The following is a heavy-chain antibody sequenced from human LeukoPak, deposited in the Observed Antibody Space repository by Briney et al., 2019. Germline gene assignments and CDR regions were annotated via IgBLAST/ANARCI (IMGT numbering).Heavy chain of an antibody. J-gene: IGHJ6*02. CDR1: GYTFTSYW. V-gene: IGHV5-51*01. Sequence: GESLKISCKTSGYTFTSYWIGCVRQTPGKGLECMGVIFPRDSDVRYSPPFQAHVTILADMSTNTAYLHWGSLKASDSAMYYCVRSLPGTLLRGYGMDVWGPGTTVTVS. D-gene: IGHD3-10*01. CDR3: VRSLPGTLLRGYGMDV. CDR2: IFPRDSDV.